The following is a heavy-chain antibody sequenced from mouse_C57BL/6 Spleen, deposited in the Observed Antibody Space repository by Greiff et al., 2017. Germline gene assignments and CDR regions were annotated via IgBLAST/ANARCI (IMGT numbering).Heavy chain of an antibody. Sequence: QVHVKQPGAELVKPGASVKLSCKASGYTFTSYWMHWVKQRPGRGLEWIGRIDPNSGGTKYNEKFKSKATLTVDKPSSTAYMQLSSLTSEDSAVYYCARNYYGSSYGAMDYWGQGTSVTVSS. CDR1: GYTFTSYW. V-gene: IGHV1-72*01. CDR3: ARNYYGSSYGAMDY. J-gene: IGHJ4*01. CDR2: IDPNSGGT. D-gene: IGHD1-1*01.